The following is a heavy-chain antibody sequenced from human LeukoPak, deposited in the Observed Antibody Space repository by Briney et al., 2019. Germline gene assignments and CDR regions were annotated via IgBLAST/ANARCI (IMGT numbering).Heavy chain of an antibody. D-gene: IGHD3-22*01. CDR3: ARGYDY. CDR1: GGSIIGSTSY. J-gene: IGHJ4*02. Sequence: SETLSLTCTVSGGSIIGSTSYWGWLRQPGGKGLDWIGIINYSGSTYYNPCLRSRVTISVHTSKNQFSLKLNSVTASDTAVYYCARGYDYWGQGTLVTVSS. V-gene: IGHV4-39*01. CDR2: INYSGST.